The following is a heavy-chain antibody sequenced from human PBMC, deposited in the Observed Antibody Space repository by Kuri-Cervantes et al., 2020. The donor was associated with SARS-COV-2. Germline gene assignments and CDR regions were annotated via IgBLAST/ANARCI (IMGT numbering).Heavy chain of an antibody. Sequence: SQTLSLTCAASGFTFSSYSMNWVRQAPGKGLEWIGEINHSGSTNYNPSLKGRVTISVDTSKNQFSLKLSSVTAADTAVYYCARLIGYSGYDYSFGYFDYWGQGTLVTVSS. V-gene: IGHV4-34*01. D-gene: IGHD5-12*01. J-gene: IGHJ4*02. CDR1: GFTFSSYS. CDR3: ARLIGYSGYDYSFGYFDY. CDR2: INHSGST.